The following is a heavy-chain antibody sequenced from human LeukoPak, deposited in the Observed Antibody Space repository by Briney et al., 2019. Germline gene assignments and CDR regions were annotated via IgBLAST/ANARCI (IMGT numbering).Heavy chain of an antibody. J-gene: IGHJ5*02. CDR3: VRAGDYGDYVGWFDP. CDR1: GGSISSYY. CDR2: IHTSGST. Sequence: YPSETLSLTCTVSGGSISSYYWSWIRQPAGKGLEWIGRIHTSGSTNYNPSLKSRLTMSVDTSKNQFSLKLNSVTAADTAVYYCVRAGDYGDYVGWFDPWGQGTLVTVSS. V-gene: IGHV4-4*07. D-gene: IGHD4-17*01.